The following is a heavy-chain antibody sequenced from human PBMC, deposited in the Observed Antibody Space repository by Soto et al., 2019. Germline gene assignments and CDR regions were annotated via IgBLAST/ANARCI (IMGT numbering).Heavy chain of an antibody. Sequence: EVQLVESGGGLVQPGGSLRLSCAASGFTFSDHSMDWVRQAPGKGLDWVGRTRDKANSYTTEYAASVKGRLTISRDDSKNSLYLQMNSLKIEDTAVYYCASLIDDYWGQGTLVTVSS. CDR2: TRDKANSYTT. CDR3: ASLIDDY. J-gene: IGHJ4*02. V-gene: IGHV3-72*01. CDR1: GFTFSDHS.